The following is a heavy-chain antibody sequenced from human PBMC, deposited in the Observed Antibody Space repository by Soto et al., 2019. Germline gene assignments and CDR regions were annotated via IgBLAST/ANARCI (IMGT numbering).Heavy chain of an antibody. CDR2: ISSSSSYI. Sequence: EVQLVESGGGLVKPGGSLRLSCAASGFTFSSYSMNWVRQAPGKGLEWVSSISSSSSYIYYADSVKGRFTISRDNAKNSLYLQMNSLRAEDTAVYYCARDDYGRRYFDYWGQGTRVTVSS. V-gene: IGHV3-21*01. CDR1: GFTFSSYS. J-gene: IGHJ4*02. D-gene: IGHD4-17*01. CDR3: ARDDYGRRYFDY.